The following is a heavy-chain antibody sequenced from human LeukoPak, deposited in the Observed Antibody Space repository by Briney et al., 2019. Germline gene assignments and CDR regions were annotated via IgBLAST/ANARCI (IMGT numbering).Heavy chain of an antibody. D-gene: IGHD2-21*02. CDR1: GGTFSSYA. CDR2: IIPTLGIA. J-gene: IGHJ4*02. V-gene: IGHV1-69*04. CDR3: ARDPAYCGGDCYFDY. Sequence: SAKVSCKASGGTFSSYAISWVRQAPGQGLEWMGRIIPTLGIANYAQKFQGRVTITADKSTSTAYMELSSLRSEDTAVYYCARDPAYCGGDCYFDYWGQGTLVTVSS.